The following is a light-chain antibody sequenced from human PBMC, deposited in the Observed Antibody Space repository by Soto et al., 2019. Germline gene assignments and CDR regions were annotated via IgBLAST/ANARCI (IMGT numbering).Light chain of an antibody. CDR2: DAT. CDR1: QTVDNF. CDR3: QQRKKWPPIT. J-gene: IGKJ5*01. V-gene: IGKV3-11*01. Sequence: EIVFTDSPCILSFSPLGRATLFCSTSQTVDNFLAWYQLKPGKAPRLLIYDATKRASGIPVRFTGSGSGTDFILTISNIEAEDVAIYYCQQRKKWPPITFGQGTRLEI.